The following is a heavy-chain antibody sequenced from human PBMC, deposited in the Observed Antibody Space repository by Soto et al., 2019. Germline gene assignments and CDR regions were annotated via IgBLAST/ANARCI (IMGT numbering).Heavy chain of an antibody. CDR3: ADPEEDAFGI. V-gene: IGHV3-30-3*01. Sequence: GGSLRLSCVASGFTFSSYTIHWVRQAPGKGLEWVAVISYDGSNKYYADSVKGRFSISRDNSKNTLYLQMNSLRAEDTAVYYCADPEEDAFGIWGQGTMVTVSS. CDR1: GFTFSSYT. CDR2: ISYDGSNK. J-gene: IGHJ3*02.